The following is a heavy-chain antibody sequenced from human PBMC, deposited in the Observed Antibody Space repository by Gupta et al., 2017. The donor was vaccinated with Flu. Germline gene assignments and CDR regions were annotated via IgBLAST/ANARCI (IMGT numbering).Heavy chain of an antibody. J-gene: IGHJ4*02. D-gene: IGHD2-2*01. V-gene: IGHV1-2*06. Sequence: IHWVRQAPGQGLEWMGRINPNSGGTKYSQKFQGRVSMTADTSVATAYMELSSLTSDDTAVYYCARVGYCSTSSCYEPFDSWGQGTPLNVAS. CDR2: INPNSGGT. CDR3: ARVGYCSTSSCYEPFDS.